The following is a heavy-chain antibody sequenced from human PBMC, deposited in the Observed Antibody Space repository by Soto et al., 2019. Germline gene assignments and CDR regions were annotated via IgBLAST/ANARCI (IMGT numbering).Heavy chain of an antibody. D-gene: IGHD4-17*01. V-gene: IGHV3-48*01. CDR2: ISSSSSNI. CDR3: ARDRPTHDPHYYGGNPPPYYYYYGMDV. J-gene: IGHJ6*02. CDR1: GFTFSSYS. Sequence: PGGSLRLSCAASGFTFSSYSMNWVRQAPGKGLAWVSYISSSSSNIYYADSVKGRFTISRDNSKNTLYLQMNSLRAEDTAVYYCARDRPTHDPHYYGGNPPPYYYYYGMDVGGQGTTVTVSS.